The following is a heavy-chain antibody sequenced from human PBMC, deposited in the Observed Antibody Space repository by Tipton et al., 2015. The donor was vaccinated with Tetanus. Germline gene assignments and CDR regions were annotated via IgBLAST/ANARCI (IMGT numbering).Heavy chain of an antibody. D-gene: IGHD3-10*01. J-gene: IGHJ3*01. CDR1: GGSISSGDYF. CDR2: IYSSGST. V-gene: IGHV4-30-4*01. CDR3: ARETKRLRGVMISGNAIDV. Sequence: TLSLTCSVSGGSISSGDYFWSWIRQPPGQGLEWIGYIYSSGSTYYNPSLKSRVSLSHDTSKNQFSLKLNSVTAADTAVYYCARETKRLRGVMISGNAIDVGGQGTLVTVSS.